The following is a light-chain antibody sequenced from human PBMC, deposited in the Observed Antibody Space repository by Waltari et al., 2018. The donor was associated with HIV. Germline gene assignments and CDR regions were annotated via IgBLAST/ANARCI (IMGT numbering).Light chain of an antibody. J-gene: IGLJ2*01. CDR3: QSYDSRLSGVV. CDR2: GKR. Sequence: QSVQTQPPSISGAPGPRLTIPSTGTSTNIGAGYEFPCYQQLPGTAPKLLIYGKRNRPSGVPDRFSGSNSGTSASLAIPGLQAEDEADYYCQSYDSRLSGVVFGGGTRLTVL. V-gene: IGLV1-40*01. CDR1: STNIGAGYE.